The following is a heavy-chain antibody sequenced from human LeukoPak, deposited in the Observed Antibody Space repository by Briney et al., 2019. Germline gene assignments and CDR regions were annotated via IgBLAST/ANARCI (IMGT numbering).Heavy chain of an antibody. CDR3: ARGYYDSSGYYRLDY. Sequence: PSETLSLTCTVSGGSISSYYWSWLRQPPGKGLEWLGYIYYSGSTNYNPSLKSRVTISVDTSKNQFSLKLSSVTAADTAVYYCARGYYDSSGYYRLDYWGQGTLVTVSS. V-gene: IGHV4-59*01. CDR1: GGSISSYY. D-gene: IGHD3-22*01. J-gene: IGHJ4*02. CDR2: IYYSGST.